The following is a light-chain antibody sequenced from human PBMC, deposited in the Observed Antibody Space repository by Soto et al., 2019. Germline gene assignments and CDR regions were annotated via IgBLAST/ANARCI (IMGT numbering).Light chain of an antibody. CDR3: QQYNKWPPIT. CDR2: GAS. V-gene: IGKV3-15*01. J-gene: IGKJ5*01. Sequence: EIVMTQSPATLSVSPGERATLSCRASQSISSNLVWYQQKAGQAPRLLIYGASTRATGIPARFSGSGSGTEFTLTISSLQSEDFAVYYCQQYNKWPPITFGQGTRLEIK. CDR1: QSISSN.